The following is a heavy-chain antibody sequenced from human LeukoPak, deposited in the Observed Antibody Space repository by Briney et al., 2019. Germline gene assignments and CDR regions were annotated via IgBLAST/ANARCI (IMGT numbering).Heavy chain of an antibody. CDR3: ARDPLGYCSSTSCFIYMDV. CDR1: GFTFSSYS. Sequence: PGRSLRLSCAASGFTFSSYSMNWVRQAPGKGLEWVSSISSSSSYIYYADSVKGRFTISRDNAKNSLYLQMNSLRAEDTAVYYCARDPLGYCSSTSCFIYMDVWGKGTTVTVSS. V-gene: IGHV3-21*01. CDR2: ISSSSSYI. J-gene: IGHJ6*03. D-gene: IGHD2-2*01.